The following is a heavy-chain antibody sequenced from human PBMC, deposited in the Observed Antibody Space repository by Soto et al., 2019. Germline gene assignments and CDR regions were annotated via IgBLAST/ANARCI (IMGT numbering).Heavy chain of an antibody. D-gene: IGHD2-2*01. J-gene: IGHJ5*01. V-gene: IGHV4-59*01. Sequence: SETLSLTCTVSGASISRGYWSWIRTPPGKGLGWIGHIYNIGNTKSNTALKRRFTISADTSRNQLSLNLNSDTATHTAVYSCAKGRHCISARCAGHPNIWFDPWGQGTLVTVSS. CDR3: AKGRHCISARCAGHPNIWFDP. CDR1: GASISRGY. CDR2: IYNIGNT.